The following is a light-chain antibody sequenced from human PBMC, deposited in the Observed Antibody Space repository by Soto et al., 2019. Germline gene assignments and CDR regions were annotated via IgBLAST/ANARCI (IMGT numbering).Light chain of an antibody. CDR1: QSISDT. Sequence: EIVMTQSPATLSVSPWGRATLSCRASQSISDTLAWYQQKPGQAPRLLIYGASTRATDIPARFRGTGSGTDFTLTISSLQSEDFAVYYCQQYGSSGTFGQGTKVDIK. J-gene: IGKJ1*01. CDR2: GAS. V-gene: IGKV3-15*01. CDR3: QQYGSSGT.